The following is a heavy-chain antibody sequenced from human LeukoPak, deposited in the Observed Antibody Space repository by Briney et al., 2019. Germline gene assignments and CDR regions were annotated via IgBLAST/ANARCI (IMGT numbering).Heavy chain of an antibody. Sequence: KRSETPSLTCTVSGGSISSTSSYWGWIRQPPGKGLEWIGSVFYTGTTYYNPYLKSRVTISVDTSKNQFSLKLTSVTATDTSVYYCARHEGYCSGGSCYSVRWFDPWGQGNPVTLSS. J-gene: IGHJ5*02. D-gene: IGHD2-15*01. CDR2: VFYTGTT. CDR3: ARHEGYCSGGSCYSVRWFDP. V-gene: IGHV4-39*01. CDR1: GGSISSTSSY.